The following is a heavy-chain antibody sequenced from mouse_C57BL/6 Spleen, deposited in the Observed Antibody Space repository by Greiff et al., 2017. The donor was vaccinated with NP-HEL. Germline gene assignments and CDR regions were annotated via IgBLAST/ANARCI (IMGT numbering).Heavy chain of an antibody. CDR3: ARSDYDGGSWFAY. D-gene: IGHD2-4*01. V-gene: IGHV1-19*01. J-gene: IGHJ3*01. CDR1: GYTFTDYY. CDR2: INPYNGGT. Sequence: EVQLQQSGPVLVKPGASVKMSCKASGYTFTDYYMNWVKQSHGKSLEWIGVINPYNGGTSYNQKFKGKATLTVDKSSSTAYMELTSLTSEDSAVYYCARSDYDGGSWFAYWGQGTLVTVSA.